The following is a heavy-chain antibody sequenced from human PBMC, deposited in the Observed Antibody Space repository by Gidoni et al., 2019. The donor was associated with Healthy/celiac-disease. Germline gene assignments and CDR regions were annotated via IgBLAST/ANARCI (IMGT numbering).Heavy chain of an antibody. D-gene: IGHD2-2*01. CDR2: IRSKAYGGTT. V-gene: IGHV3-49*03. Sequence: EVQLVESGGGLVQPGRSLRLSCTASGFTFGDYAMSWFRQAPGKGLEWVGFIRSKAYGGTTEYAASVKGRFTISRDDSKSIAYLQMNSLKTEDTAVYYCTRDRLDIVVVPAAMLCFDYWGQGTLVTVSS. J-gene: IGHJ4*02. CDR3: TRDRLDIVVVPAAMLCFDY. CDR1: GFTFGDYA.